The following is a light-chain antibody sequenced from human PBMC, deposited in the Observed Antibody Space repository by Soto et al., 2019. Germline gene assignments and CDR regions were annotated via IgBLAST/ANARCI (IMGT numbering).Light chain of an antibody. CDR1: SSNVGAYKD. CDR3: TSYVGRSIWV. Sequence: QSALTQPPSASGSPGQSVTISCTGTSSNVGAYKDVSWYQQYPGKAPKLMIYEDSKRPSGVPDRFSGSKSGNTASLTVSGLPAEDEADYYCTSYVGRSIWVFGGGTKLTVL. V-gene: IGLV2-8*01. J-gene: IGLJ3*02. CDR2: EDS.